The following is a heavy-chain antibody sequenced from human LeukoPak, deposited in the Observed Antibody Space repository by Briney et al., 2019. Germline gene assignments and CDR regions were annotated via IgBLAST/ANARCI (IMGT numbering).Heavy chain of an antibody. CDR3: AKGSHSSGYYFDY. Sequence: PGGSLRPSCAASGFTFSGYEMNWVRQAPGKGLEWVSYISSSGSTIYYADSVKGRFTISRDNAKNSLYLQMNSLRAEDTAVYYCAKGSHSSGYYFDYWGQGTLVTVSS. D-gene: IGHD3-22*01. V-gene: IGHV3-48*03. J-gene: IGHJ4*02. CDR2: ISSSGSTI. CDR1: GFTFSGYE.